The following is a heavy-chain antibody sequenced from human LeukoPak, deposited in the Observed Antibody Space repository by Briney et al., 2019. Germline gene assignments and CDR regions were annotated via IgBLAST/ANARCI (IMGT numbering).Heavy chain of an antibody. CDR3: ATSLGGRFGESYNWFDP. J-gene: IGHJ5*02. V-gene: IGHV1-24*01. Sequence: EASVKVSCKISAYTLTDLSIHWVRQAPGKGLEWMGSFNPEDGEAIYTQRFQGRITMRGDSSTDTVYMELRSLNNDDTAIYYCATSLGGRFGESYNWFDPWGQGTLVTVST. CDR1: AYTLTDLS. D-gene: IGHD3-10*01. CDR2: FNPEDGEA.